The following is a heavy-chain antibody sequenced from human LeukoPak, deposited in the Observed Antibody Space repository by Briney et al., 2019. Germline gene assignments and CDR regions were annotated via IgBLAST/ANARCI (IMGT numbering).Heavy chain of an antibody. D-gene: IGHD2-8*02. CDR2: IFPSGGEI. CDR3: ATYRQVLLPFES. Sequence: GGSLRLSCAASGSTFSTFAMIWVRQPPGKGLEWVSSIFPSGGEIHYADSVRGRFTISRDNSKSTLSLQMNSLRAEDTAIYYCATYRQVLLPFESWGQGTLVTVSS. V-gene: IGHV3-23*01. J-gene: IGHJ4*02. CDR1: GSTFSTFA.